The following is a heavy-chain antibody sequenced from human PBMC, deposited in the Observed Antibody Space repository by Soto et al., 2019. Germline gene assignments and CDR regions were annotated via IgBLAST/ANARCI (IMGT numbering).Heavy chain of an antibody. V-gene: IGHV3-21*01. J-gene: IGHJ4*02. CDR2: ISSSSSYI. CDR1: GFTFSSYS. CDR3: ARDLPESTLYFDY. Sequence: EVQLVESGVGLVKPGGSLRLSCAASGFTFSSYSMNWVRQAPGKGLEWVSSISSSSSYIYYADSVKGRFTISRDNAKNSMYMQMNSLRAEDTAVYYCARDLPESTLYFDYWGQGTMVTVSS.